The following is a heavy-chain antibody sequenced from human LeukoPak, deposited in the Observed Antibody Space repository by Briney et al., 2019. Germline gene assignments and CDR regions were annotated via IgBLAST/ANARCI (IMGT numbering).Heavy chain of an antibody. CDR3: AKAAGWLLHY. D-gene: IGHD3-22*01. CDR1: GFTFSNYA. V-gene: IGHV3-23*01. CDR2: ISHTGTTI. Sequence: GGSLRLSCAASGFTFSNYAMSWVRQAPGKGLEWVSVISHTGTTIYYADSVKGRFTISRDNSKNTLYLQMNSLRAEDTAVYYCAKAAGWLLHYWGQGTLVTVSS. J-gene: IGHJ4*02.